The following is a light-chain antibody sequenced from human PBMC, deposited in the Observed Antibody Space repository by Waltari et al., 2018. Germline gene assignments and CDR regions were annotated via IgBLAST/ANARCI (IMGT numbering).Light chain of an antibody. Sequence: SYELTQPPSVSVSPVQTASITCSGDKLGDKYTSWYQQKPGQSPVLVIYHDSKRPSGSPERFSGSNSGNAATLTIRGTQAMDEADYYCQAWDSSTYVFGSGTTVTVL. V-gene: IGLV3-1*01. CDR2: HDS. J-gene: IGLJ1*01. CDR1: KLGDKY. CDR3: QAWDSSTYV.